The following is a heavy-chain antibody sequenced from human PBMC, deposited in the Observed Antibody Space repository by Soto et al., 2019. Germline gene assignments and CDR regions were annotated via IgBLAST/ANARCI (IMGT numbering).Heavy chain of an antibody. Sequence: QLQLQETGPGLVNPSEALSLTCTVSGGSISSSSYYWGWLRQPPAKRQEWIGRIYYSGRTYYNPSLKIRVTISVDTSQNLFSLKLSSVTAADTAVYYCAGRMGEYCDSGAFDIWGQGTMVTVSS. CDR1: GGSISSSSYY. J-gene: IGHJ3*02. CDR2: IYYSGRT. CDR3: AGRMGEYCDSGAFDI. V-gene: IGHV4-39*01. D-gene: IGHD4-17*01.